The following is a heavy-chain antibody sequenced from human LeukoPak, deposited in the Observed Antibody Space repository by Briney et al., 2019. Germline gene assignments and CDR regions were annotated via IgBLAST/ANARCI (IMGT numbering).Heavy chain of an antibody. D-gene: IGHD5-18*01. J-gene: IGHJ4*02. CDR3: ARGHGGYSYGRSFDY. CDR1: GGSFSGYY. CDR2: INHSGST. V-gene: IGHV4-34*01. Sequence: SETLSLTCAVYGGSFSGYYWSWIRQPPGKGLEWIGEINHSGSTNYNPSLKSRVTISVDTSKNQFSLKLSSVTAADTAVYYCARGHGGYSYGRSFDYWGQGTLVTVSS.